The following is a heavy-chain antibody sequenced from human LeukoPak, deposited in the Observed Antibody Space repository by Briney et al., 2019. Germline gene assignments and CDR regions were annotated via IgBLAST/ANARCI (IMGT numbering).Heavy chain of an antibody. CDR3: AKDPSVYGSGSYYFDY. J-gene: IGHJ4*02. CDR2: IQYDGSNK. Sequence: GGSLRLSCAASGFTFSIYGMHWVRQAPGKGLEWVAFIQYDGSNKYYAESVKGRFTISRDNSKNTLYLQMNSLRAEDTAVYYCAKDPSVYGSGSYYFDYWGQGTLVTVSS. D-gene: IGHD3-10*01. V-gene: IGHV3-30*02. CDR1: GFTFSIYG.